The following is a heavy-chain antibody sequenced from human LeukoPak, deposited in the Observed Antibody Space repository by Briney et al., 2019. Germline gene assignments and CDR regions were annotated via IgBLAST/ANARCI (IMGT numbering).Heavy chain of an antibody. V-gene: IGHV3-7*01. CDR2: MNQDGSEI. D-gene: IGHD5-24*01. CDR3: VREARERGGFDY. Sequence: GGSLRLSCAASGFTFSNYWMSWVRQAPGKGLEWVANMNQDGSEIYHLDSVKDRFTISRDNAMNSLYLQMNSLRAEDTAVYYCVREARERGGFDYWGQGTLVTVSS. J-gene: IGHJ4*02. CDR1: GFTFSNYW.